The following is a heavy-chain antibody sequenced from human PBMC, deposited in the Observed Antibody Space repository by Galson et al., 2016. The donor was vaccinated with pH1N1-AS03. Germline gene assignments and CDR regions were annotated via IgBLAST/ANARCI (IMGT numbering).Heavy chain of an antibody. CDR1: GGSFSTYA. J-gene: IGHJ4*02. CDR3: ARDRDRYGSGTSFDY. CDR2: IIPVFGTT. Sequence: SVKVSCKASGGSFSTYAITWVRQAPGQGLEWMGGIIPVFGTTSFAQKFQDRVTITADRSTSTVSMELSTLRSEDTAFYFCARDRDRYGSGTSFDYWGQGTLVTVSS. D-gene: IGHD3-10*01. V-gene: IGHV1-69*06.